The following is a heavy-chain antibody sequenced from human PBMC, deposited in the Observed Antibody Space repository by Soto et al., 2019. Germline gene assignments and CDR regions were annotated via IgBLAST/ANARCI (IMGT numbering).Heavy chain of an antibody. CDR2: IIPIIGTA. J-gene: IGHJ4*02. V-gene: IGHV1-69*01. CDR3: ARGGVDVVATAAGDF. Sequence: QVQLVQSGAEVKKPGSSVKVSCKASGGTFNNYAISWVRQAPGQGLEWMGGIIPIIGTADYAHKFQGRLAISADESTGTTFMELSSLRSEYTALDYCARGGVDVVATAAGDFWGQGTLVTASS. CDR1: GGTFNNYA. D-gene: IGHD5-12*01.